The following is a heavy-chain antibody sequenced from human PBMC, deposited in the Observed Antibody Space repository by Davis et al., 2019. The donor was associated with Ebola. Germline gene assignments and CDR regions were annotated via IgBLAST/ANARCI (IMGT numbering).Heavy chain of an antibody. Sequence: SVKVSCKASGGSFSTSAINWVRQAPGQGLEWMGGIIPVFRTASYAQSFQGRVTITADGSTSTAYMQLTSLRSEDTAVYYCARSHSSGWFYFDYWGQGTLVTVSS. D-gene: IGHD6-19*01. CDR1: GGSFSTSA. CDR2: IIPVFRTA. CDR3: ARSHSSGWFYFDY. V-gene: IGHV1-69*13. J-gene: IGHJ4*02.